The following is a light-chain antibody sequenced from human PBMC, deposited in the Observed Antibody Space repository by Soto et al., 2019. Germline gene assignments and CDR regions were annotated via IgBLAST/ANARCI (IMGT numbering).Light chain of an antibody. CDR1: QSVSSN. CDR3: QQYNNRWT. CDR2: GAS. V-gene: IGKV3-15*01. Sequence: EIVMMQSPAILAVSPGERATLSCRASQSVSSNLAWYQQKPGQAPRLLIYGASTRATGIPARFSGSGSGTKFTLTISSLQSEDFAVYYCQQYNNRWTFGQGTKVDIK. J-gene: IGKJ1*01.